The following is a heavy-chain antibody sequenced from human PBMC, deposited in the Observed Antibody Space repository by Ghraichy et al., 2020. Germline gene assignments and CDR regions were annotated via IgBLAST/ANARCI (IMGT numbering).Heavy chain of an antibody. D-gene: IGHD3-3*01. CDR1: GGSISSYY. CDR2: IYYSGST. V-gene: IGHV4-59*01. J-gene: IGHJ6*02. CDR3: ARGASYYDFWSGYYPGYYYYGMDV. Sequence: SETLSLTCTVSGGSISSYYWSWIRQPPGKGLEWIGYIYYSGSTNYNPSLKSRVTISVDTSKNQFSLKLSSVTAADTAVYYCARGASYYDFWSGYYPGYYYYGMDVWGQGTTVTVSS.